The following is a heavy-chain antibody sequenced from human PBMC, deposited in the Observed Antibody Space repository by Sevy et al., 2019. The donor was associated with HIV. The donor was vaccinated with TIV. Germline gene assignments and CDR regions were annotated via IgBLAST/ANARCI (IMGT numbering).Heavy chain of an antibody. V-gene: IGHV3-23*01. J-gene: IGHJ4*02. Sequence: GGSLRLSCTDSGFTFRSDAVSWVRQTPGKGLEWISSISPSGGSIYYADSVRGRFTISRDNSKNTVDLQMNSLRADDTALYSCAKEYFSGFDWGQGTLVTVSS. D-gene: IGHD6-19*01. CDR2: ISPSGGSI. CDR3: AKEYFSGFD. CDR1: GFTFRSDA.